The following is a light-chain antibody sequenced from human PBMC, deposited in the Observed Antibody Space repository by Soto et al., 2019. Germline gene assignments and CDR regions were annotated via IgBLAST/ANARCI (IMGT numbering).Light chain of an antibody. CDR1: SSDVGDYNY. CDR2: EVI. Sequence: QSALTQPPSASGSPGQSVTISCTGTSSDVGDYNYVSWYQQHPGKAPKLMIYEVIKRPSGVPDRFSGSKSGNTASLTVSGLQAEDEDDYYCSSYAGSNHWVFGGGTKLTVL. J-gene: IGLJ3*02. CDR3: SSYAGSNHWV. V-gene: IGLV2-8*01.